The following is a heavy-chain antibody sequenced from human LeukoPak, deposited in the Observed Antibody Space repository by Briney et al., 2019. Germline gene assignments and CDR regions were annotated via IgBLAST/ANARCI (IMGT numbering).Heavy chain of an antibody. Sequence: ASVKASCKASGYTFTIYAMNWVRQAPGQALEWMGWINTNTGNPTYAQGFTGRFVFSLDTSVSTAYLQISSLKAEDTAVYYCARGPKWGDYDYWGQGTLVTVSS. J-gene: IGHJ4*02. V-gene: IGHV7-4-1*02. CDR1: GYTFTIYA. CDR3: ARGPKWGDYDY. D-gene: IGHD1-26*01. CDR2: INTNTGNP.